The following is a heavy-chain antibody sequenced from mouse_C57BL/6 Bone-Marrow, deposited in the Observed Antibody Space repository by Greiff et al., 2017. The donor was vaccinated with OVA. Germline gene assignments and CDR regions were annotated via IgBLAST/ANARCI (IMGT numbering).Heavy chain of an antibody. Sequence: QVQLKQSGAELVKPGASVKISCKASGYAFSNYWMNWVKQRPGKGLEWIGQIYPGDGDINYNGKFKGKATLTADKSSSTAYMQLSSLTSEDSAVYYCAIRPWFAYWGQGTLVTVSA. J-gene: IGHJ3*01. D-gene: IGHD1-2*01. CDR1: GYAFSNYW. CDR3: AIRPWFAY. CDR2: IYPGDGDI. V-gene: IGHV1-80*01.